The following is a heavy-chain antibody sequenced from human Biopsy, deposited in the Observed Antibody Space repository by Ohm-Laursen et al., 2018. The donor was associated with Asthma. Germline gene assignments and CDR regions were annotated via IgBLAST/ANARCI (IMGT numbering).Heavy chain of an antibody. D-gene: IGHD1-7*01. CDR3: ARKGITGTTAWFDP. CDR1: GYTFTAYY. CDR2: INPNSGGT. Sequence: ASVKVSCKTSGYTFTAYYIHWVRQAPGQGLEWMGRINPNSGGTNYAQKFQGRVTMTRDTSISTAYMELSRLRSDDTAVYYCARKGITGTTAWFDPWGQGTLVTVSS. J-gene: IGHJ5*02. V-gene: IGHV1-2*06.